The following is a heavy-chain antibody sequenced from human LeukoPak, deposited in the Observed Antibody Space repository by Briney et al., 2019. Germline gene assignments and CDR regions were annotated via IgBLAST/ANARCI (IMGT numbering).Heavy chain of an antibody. V-gene: IGHV5-51*01. J-gene: IGHJ4*02. CDR1: GYSFTSYW. D-gene: IGHD2-2*01. CDR2: IYPGDSDT. Sequence: GESLKISCKGSGYSFTSYWIGWVRQMPGKGLEWMGIIYPGDSDTRYSPSFQGQVTISADKSISTAYLQWSSLKASDTAMYYCAKTSWDSVPYFDYWGQGTLVTVSS. CDR3: AKTSWDSVPYFDY.